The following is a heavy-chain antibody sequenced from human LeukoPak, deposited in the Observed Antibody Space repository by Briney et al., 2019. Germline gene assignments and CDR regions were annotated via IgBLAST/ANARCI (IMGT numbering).Heavy chain of an antibody. J-gene: IGHJ6*03. Sequence: GESLRLSCAASGFTFSTYNMNWVRQAPGKGLEWVSSITSSSTYIYYADSVKGRFTISRDNAKNSLYLQMNSLRAEDTAVYYRARHGSITMVWGRLRYYYMDVWGKGTTVTISS. V-gene: IGHV3-21*04. D-gene: IGHD3-10*01. CDR1: GFTFSTYN. CDR2: ITSSSTYI. CDR3: ARHGSITMVWGRLRYYYMDV.